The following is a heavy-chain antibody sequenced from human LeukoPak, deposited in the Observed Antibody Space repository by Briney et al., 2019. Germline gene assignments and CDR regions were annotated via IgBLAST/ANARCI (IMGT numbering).Heavy chain of an antibody. CDR1: GFSLSSSGVG. V-gene: IGHV2-5*01. CDR3: AHRLSVATGDYMDV. J-gene: IGHJ6*03. Sequence: SGPTLVKPTQTLTLTCTFSGFSLSSSGVGVGWIRQPPGKALEWLALINSNDDKRYSPSLKSRLIITKDTSKNQVVLTMTNMDPVDTATYYCAHRLSVATGDYMDVWGKGTTVTVSS. D-gene: IGHD1-14*01. CDR2: INSNDDK.